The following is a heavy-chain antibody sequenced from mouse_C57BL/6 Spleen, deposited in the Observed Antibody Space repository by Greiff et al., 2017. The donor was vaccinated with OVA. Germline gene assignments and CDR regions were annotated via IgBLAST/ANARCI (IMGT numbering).Heavy chain of an antibody. J-gene: IGHJ4*01. CDR2: ISGGGGNT. CDR1: GFTFSSYT. D-gene: IGHD2-1*01. V-gene: IGHV5-9*01. Sequence: DVHLVESGGGLVKPGGSLKLSCAASGFTFSSYTMSWVRQTPEKRLEWVATISGGGGNTYYPDSVKGRFTISRDNAKNTLYLQMSSLRSEDTALYYCARRSTMVTKGDAMDYWGQGTSVTVSS. CDR3: ARRSTMVTKGDAMDY.